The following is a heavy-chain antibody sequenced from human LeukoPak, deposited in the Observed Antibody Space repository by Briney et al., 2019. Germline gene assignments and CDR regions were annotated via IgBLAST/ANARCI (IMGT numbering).Heavy chain of an antibody. Sequence: GGSLRLSCVASGFSFGKYWMSWVRQAPGKGLEWVSAISGSGGSTYYADSVKGRFTISRDNSKNTLYLQMNSLRAEDTAVYYCAPISGGVWPDYWGQGTLVTVSS. D-gene: IGHD6-25*01. V-gene: IGHV3-23*01. CDR2: ISGSGGST. J-gene: IGHJ4*02. CDR1: GFSFGKYW. CDR3: APISGGVWPDY.